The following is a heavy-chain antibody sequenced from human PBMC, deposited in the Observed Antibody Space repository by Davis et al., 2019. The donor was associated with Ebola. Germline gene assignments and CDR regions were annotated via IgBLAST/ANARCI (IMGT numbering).Heavy chain of an antibody. Sequence: ASVKVSCKASGYTFTGYYMHWVRQAPGQGLEWMGWINPNSGGTNYAQKFQGWVTMTRDTSISTAYMELSRLRSDDTAVYYCARAVATTKTRFPPNWFDPWGQGTLVTVSP. D-gene: IGHD5-12*01. J-gene: IGHJ5*02. CDR1: GYTFTGYY. CDR2: INPNSGGT. CDR3: ARAVATTKTRFPPNWFDP. V-gene: IGHV1-2*04.